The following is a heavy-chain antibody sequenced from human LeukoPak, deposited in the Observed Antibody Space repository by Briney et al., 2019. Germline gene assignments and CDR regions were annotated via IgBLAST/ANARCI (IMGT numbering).Heavy chain of an antibody. J-gene: IGHJ4*02. Sequence: ASVKVSCKASGYTFTGYYMHWVRQAPGQGLEWMGWNSAYNGNTNYAQKLQGRVTMTTDTSTSTAYMELRSLRSDDTAVYYCASTTVVTSSFDYWGQGTLVTVSS. D-gene: IGHD4-23*01. CDR1: GYTFTGYY. CDR3: ASTTVVTSSFDY. V-gene: IGHV1-18*04. CDR2: NSAYNGNT.